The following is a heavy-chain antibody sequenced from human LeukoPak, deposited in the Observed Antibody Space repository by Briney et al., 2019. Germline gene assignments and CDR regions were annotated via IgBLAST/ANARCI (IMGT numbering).Heavy chain of an antibody. CDR2: IYSGDNT. CDR1: GFTVSNNY. CDR3: AGRRVLDAYFDY. J-gene: IGHJ4*02. V-gene: IGHV3-66*02. D-gene: IGHD3-16*01. Sequence: GGSLRLSCTASGFTVSNNYMSWVRQAPGKWLEWVSVIYSGDNTYYVESVKGRFTISRDNSKNTLFLQLNRLRAEDTAVYYCAGRRVLDAYFDYWGQGTLVTVSS.